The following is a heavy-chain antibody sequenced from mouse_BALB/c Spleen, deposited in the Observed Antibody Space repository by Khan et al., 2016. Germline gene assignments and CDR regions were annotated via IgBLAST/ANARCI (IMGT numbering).Heavy chain of an antibody. CDR3: TRGYDYNYYAMDY. D-gene: IGHD2-4*01. Sequence: VQLQQSGTVLARPGASVKMSCKASGYTFTSYWMHWVKQRPGQGLEWIGAIYPGNSDTSYNQKFKGKAKLTAVTSTSPAYMELSSLTNEDSAVYYCTRGYDYNYYAMDYWGQGTSVTVSS. CDR1: GYTFTSYW. J-gene: IGHJ4*01. CDR2: IYPGNSDT. V-gene: IGHV1-5*01.